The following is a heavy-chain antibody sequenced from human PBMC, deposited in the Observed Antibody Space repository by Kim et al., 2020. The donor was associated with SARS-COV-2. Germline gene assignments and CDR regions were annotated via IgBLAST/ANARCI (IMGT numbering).Heavy chain of an antibody. V-gene: IGHV4-39*01. CDR3: ARLNYYYGMDV. CDR2: IYYSGST. J-gene: IGHJ6*02. Sequence: SETLSLTCTVSGGSISSSSYYWGWIRQPPVKGLEWIGSIYYSGSTYYNPSLKSRVTISVDTSKNQFSLKLSSVTAADTAVYYCARLNYYYGMDVWGQGTTVTVSS. CDR1: GGSISSSSYY.